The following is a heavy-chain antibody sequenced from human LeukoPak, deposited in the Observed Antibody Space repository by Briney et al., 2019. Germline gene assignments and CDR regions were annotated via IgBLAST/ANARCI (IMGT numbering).Heavy chain of an antibody. CDR2: INPNSGGT. CDR3: ARDVVGATPAAFDY. J-gene: IGHJ4*02. V-gene: IGHV1-2*02. CDR1: GYTFTGYY. D-gene: IGHD1-26*01. Sequence: ASVKVSCKASGYTFTGYYMHWVRQAPGQGLEWMGWINPNSGGTNYAQKFQGRVTMTRDTSISTAYMEPSRLRSDDTAVYYCARDVVGATPAAFDYWGQGTLVTVSS.